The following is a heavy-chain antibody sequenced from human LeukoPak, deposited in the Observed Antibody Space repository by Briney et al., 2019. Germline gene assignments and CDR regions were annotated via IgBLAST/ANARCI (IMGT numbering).Heavy chain of an antibody. CDR1: GGSISSYY. V-gene: IGHV4-59*12. J-gene: IGHJ3*02. CDR2: IYHSGST. D-gene: IGHD3-22*01. Sequence: SETLSLTCTVSGGSISSYYWGWIRQPPGKGLEWIGYIYHSGSTYYNPSLKSRVTISVDRSKNQFSLKLSSVTAADTAVYYCARVGDYYDSSGYRTPDAFDIRGQGTMVTVSS. CDR3: ARVGDYYDSSGYRTPDAFDI.